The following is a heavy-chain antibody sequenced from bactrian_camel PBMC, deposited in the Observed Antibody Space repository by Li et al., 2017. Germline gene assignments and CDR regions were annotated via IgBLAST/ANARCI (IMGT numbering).Heavy chain of an antibody. CDR3: ATEMGWVGS. D-gene: IGHD5*01. V-gene: IGHV3S31*01. J-gene: IGHJ6*01. CDR2: INSAGGST. CDR1: GFTFSTYR. Sequence: VQLVESGGGSVQSGGSLRLSCAASGFTFSTYRMNWVRQAPGEGLEWVSGINSAGGSTYYADSVKGRFTISRDNAKNTLYLQMSSLKTEDTAVYYCATEMGWVGSWGQGTQVTVS.